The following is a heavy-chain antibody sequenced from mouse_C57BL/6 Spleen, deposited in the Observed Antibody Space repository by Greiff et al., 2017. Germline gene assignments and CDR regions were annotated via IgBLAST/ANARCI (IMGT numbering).Heavy chain of an antibody. Sequence: QVQLQQSGPELVKPGASVRISCKASGYAFSSSWVNWVKQRPGKGLEWIGRIYPGDGDTNYNGKFKGKATLTADKSSSTAYMQLSSLTSEDSAVYFCARTQIYYDYWMHYWGPATSGPASS. V-gene: IGHV1-82*01. CDR2: IYPGDGDT. D-gene: IGHD2-4*01. J-gene: IGHJ4*01. CDR1: GYAFSSSW. CDR3: ARTQIYYDYWMHY.